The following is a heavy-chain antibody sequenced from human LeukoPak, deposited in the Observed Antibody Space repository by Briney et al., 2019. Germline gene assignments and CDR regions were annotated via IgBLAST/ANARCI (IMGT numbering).Heavy chain of an antibody. V-gene: IGHV3-30*01. CDR2: ISYDGSNK. CDR3: ARGDIVVVPAASSVGWFEP. D-gene: IGHD2-2*01. J-gene: IGHJ5*02. CDR1: GFTFSSYA. Sequence: GGSLRLSCAASGFTFSSYAMHWVRQAPGKGLEWVAVISYDGSNKYYADSVKGRFTISRDNSKNTLYLQMNSLRAEDTAVYYCARGDIVVVPAASSVGWFEPWGQGILVTVSS.